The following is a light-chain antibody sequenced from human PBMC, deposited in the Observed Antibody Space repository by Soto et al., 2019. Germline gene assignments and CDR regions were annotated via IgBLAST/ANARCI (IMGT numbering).Light chain of an antibody. CDR2: AAS. V-gene: IGKV1-27*01. CDR1: QAISNY. J-gene: IGKJ5*01. Sequence: DIQMTQSPTSLSASVGDRVTITCRASQAISNYLTWYQQKPGQVPNLLIYAASTLHSGVPSRFSGSGSGTDFTLTISSLQPEDVATYYCQQRKNWQVTFGQGTRLEIK. CDR3: QQRKNWQVT.